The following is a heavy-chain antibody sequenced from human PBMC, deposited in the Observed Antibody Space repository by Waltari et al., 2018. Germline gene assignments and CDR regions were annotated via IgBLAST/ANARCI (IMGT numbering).Heavy chain of an antibody. Sequence: QVQLQESGPGLVKPSETLSLTCTVSGGSISSHYWSWIRQPPGQGLEWIGYIYYSGSTNHNPSLKSRVTISVDTSKNQFSLKLSSVTAADTAVYYCAREGGSSGYYYGPGYFQHWGQGTLVTVSS. CDR1: GGSISSHY. D-gene: IGHD3-22*01. V-gene: IGHV4-59*11. CDR3: AREGGSSGYYYGPGYFQH. CDR2: IYYSGST. J-gene: IGHJ1*01.